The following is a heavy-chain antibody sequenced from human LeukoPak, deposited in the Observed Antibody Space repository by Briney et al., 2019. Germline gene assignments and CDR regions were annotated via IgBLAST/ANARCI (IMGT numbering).Heavy chain of an antibody. CDR1: GFTFSSYG. Sequence: GRSLRLSCAASGFTFSSYGMHWVRQAPGKGLEWVAVILYDGSNKYYADSVKGRFTISRDNSKNTLYLQMNSLRAEDTAVYYCARHYCSTTGCAPLDYWGQGTLVTVSS. CDR3: ARHYCSTTGCAPLDY. D-gene: IGHD2-2*01. J-gene: IGHJ4*02. CDR2: ILYDGSNK. V-gene: IGHV3-30*03.